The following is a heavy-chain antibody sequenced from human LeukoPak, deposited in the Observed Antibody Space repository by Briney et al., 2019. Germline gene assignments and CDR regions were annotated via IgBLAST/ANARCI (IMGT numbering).Heavy chain of an antibody. CDR1: GYSFTSYW. CDR2: IYPGDCDT. D-gene: IGHD2-2*01. Sequence: VESLKISCKGSGYSFTSYWIGWVRQMPGKGLEWMGIIYPGDCDTRYSRSLQGEVTISADKSISTAYLQWSSLKASDTAVYYCARHGWGPAAMAVDYWGQGTLVTVSS. J-gene: IGHJ4*02. V-gene: IGHV5-51*01. CDR3: ARHGWGPAAMAVDY.